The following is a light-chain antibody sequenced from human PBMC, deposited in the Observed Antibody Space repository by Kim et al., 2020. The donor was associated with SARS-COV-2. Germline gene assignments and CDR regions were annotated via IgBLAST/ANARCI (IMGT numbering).Light chain of an antibody. V-gene: IGLV4-69*01. CDR3: QTWDTGIRV. J-gene: IGLJ2*01. CDR1: SGHSSYA. CDR2: VNSDGSH. Sequence: QLVLTQSPSASASLGASVKLTCTLSSGHSSYAIAWHQQQPEKGPRYLMKVNSDGSHSKGDGIPDRFSGSSSGAERYVTISSLQSEDEAEYYCQTWDTGIRVFGGGTKVTVL.